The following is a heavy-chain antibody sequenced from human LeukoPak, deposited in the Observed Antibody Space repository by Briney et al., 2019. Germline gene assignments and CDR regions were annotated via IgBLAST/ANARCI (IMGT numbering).Heavy chain of an antibody. D-gene: IGHD3-3*01. CDR3: ARGDYDFWSGPHPFDY. CDR1: GYTFTRYD. V-gene: IGHV1-8*01. J-gene: IGHJ4*02. Sequence: GASVKVSCKSSGYTFTRYDINWVRQATGQGLEWMGWMNPNSGNTGYSQKFQGRVTMTRNTSISTAYMELSSLRSEDTAVYYCARGDYDFWSGPHPFDYWGQGTLVTVSS. CDR2: MNPNSGNT.